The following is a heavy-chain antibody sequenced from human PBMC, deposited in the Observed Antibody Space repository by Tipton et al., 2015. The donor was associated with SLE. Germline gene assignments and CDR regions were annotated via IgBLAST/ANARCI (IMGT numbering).Heavy chain of an antibody. CDR3: ARRNSESGAFDM. J-gene: IGHJ3*02. CDR1: GFTFRRSW. D-gene: IGHD3-10*01. V-gene: IGHV3-7*03. Sequence: SLRLSCAASGFTFRRSWMNWGRQATGKGLEWLANIKQDGSEKYYVDSVKGRFTISRDNAKNSLYLQMNSLRAEDTAVYYCARRNSESGAFDMWGQGTLVTVSS. CDR2: IKQDGSEK.